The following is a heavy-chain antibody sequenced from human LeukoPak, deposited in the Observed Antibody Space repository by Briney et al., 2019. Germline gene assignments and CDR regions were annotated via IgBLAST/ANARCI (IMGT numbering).Heavy chain of an antibody. CDR2: IYTSGST. CDR1: GGSISSGSYY. D-gene: IGHD6-13*01. J-gene: IGHJ5*02. V-gene: IGHV4-61*02. CDR3: AGGSSSWDWFDP. Sequence: SQTLSLTCTVSGGSISSGSYYWSWIRQPAGEGLEWIGRIYTSGSTNYNPSLKSRVTISVDTSKNQFSLKLSSVTAADTAVYYCAGGSSSWDWFDPWGQGTLVTVSS.